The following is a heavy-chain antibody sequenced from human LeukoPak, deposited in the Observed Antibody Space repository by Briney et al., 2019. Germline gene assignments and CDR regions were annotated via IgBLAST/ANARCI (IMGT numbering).Heavy chain of an antibody. V-gene: IGHV3-7*01. J-gene: IGHJ6*03. CDR3: ARMHDFWSGYYTNYYYYYMDV. D-gene: IGHD3-3*01. CDR2: IKQDGSEK. CDR1: GFTFSSYW. Sequence: GGSLRLSCAASGFTFSSYWMSWVRQAPGKGLEWVANIKQDGSEKYYVDSVKGRFTISRDNAKNSLYLQMNSLRAEDTAVYYCARMHDFWSGYYTNYYYYYMDVWGKGTTVTVSS.